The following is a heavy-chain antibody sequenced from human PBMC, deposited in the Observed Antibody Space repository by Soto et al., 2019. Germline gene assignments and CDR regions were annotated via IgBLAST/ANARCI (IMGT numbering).Heavy chain of an antibody. CDR3: GGVACCGRDFYSNFLYFDL. CDR1: GFTFSSYD. D-gene: IGHD2-21*02. Sequence: EVQLVESGGGLVQPGGSLRLSCAASGFTFSSYDMNWVRQATGKGLEWVSAIGTAGDTYYPGSVKGRCTISRENAKNSWFHQMNRLGAEDPGVYLCGGVACCGRDFYSNFLYFDLLGRGALVTVSS. V-gene: IGHV3-13*01. CDR2: IGTAGDT. J-gene: IGHJ2*01.